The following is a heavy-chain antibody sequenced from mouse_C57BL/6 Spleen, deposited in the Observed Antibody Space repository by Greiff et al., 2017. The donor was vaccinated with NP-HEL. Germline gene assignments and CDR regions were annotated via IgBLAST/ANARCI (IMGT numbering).Heavy chain of an antibody. J-gene: IGHJ4*01. CDR1: GYTFTSYW. CDR2: IDPSDSYT. CDR3: ARRDYSNYGAMDY. D-gene: IGHD2-5*01. V-gene: IGHV1-69*01. Sequence: QVQLQQPGAELVMPGASVKLSCKASGYTFTSYWMHWVKQRPGQGLEWIGEIDPSDSYTNYNQKFKGKSTLTVDKSSRTAYMQLSSLTSEDSAVYYCARRDYSNYGAMDYWGQGTSVTVSS.